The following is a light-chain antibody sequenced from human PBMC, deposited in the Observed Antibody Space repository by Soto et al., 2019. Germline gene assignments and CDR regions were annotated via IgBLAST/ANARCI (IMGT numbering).Light chain of an antibody. J-gene: IGLJ2*01. Sequence: QSVLTQPPSASGTPGQRVTISCSGSSSNIGSNTVNWYQQLPETAPKLLIYGNSQRPSGVPDRFSGSKSGTSASLAISGLQSEDEADYYCAAWDDSLNGLVFGGGTKVTVL. V-gene: IGLV1-44*01. CDR1: SSNIGSNT. CDR2: GNS. CDR3: AAWDDSLNGLV.